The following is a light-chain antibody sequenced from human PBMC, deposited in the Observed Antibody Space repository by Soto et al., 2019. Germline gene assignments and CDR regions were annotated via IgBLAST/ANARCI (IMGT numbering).Light chain of an antibody. V-gene: IGLV2-23*01. CDR1: SSDVGSYNL. J-gene: IGLJ2*01. Sequence: QSVLTQPASVSGSLGQSITISCTGTSSDVGSYNLVSWYQQHPGKVPKLILYEGNKRPSGVSNRFSGSKSGNTASLTISGLQPEEEADYHCCSYARATTYVLLGGGTKVTVL. CDR2: EGN. CDR3: CSYARATTYVL.